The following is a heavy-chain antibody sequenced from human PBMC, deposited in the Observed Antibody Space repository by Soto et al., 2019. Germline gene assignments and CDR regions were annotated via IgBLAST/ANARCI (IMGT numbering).Heavy chain of an antibody. Sequence: SETLSLTCTVSGASIITNNYFWVWIRQSPRRGLELIGSISYSGRTYDNPSLKSRLAISIDTSKNQFSLKLSSVTAADTAVYFCAREGGESSDGLYYFDSWGQGSLVTVSS. CDR3: AREGGESSDGLYYFDS. CDR1: GASIITNNYF. V-gene: IGHV4-39*07. J-gene: IGHJ4*02. CDR2: ISYSGRT. D-gene: IGHD3-16*01.